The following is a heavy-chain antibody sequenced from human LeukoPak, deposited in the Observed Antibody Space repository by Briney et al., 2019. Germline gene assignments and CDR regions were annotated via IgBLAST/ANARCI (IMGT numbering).Heavy chain of an antibody. CDR3: ARDQRGYSGYDWWDY. J-gene: IGHJ4*02. CDR2: ISSDSSYT. D-gene: IGHD5-12*01. V-gene: IGHV3-11*06. CDR1: GFTFSDYY. Sequence: GGSLRLSCAASGFTFSDYYMSWIRQALGKGLEWVSYISSDSSYTNYADSVKGRFTISRDNAKNSLYLQMNSLRAEDTAVYYCARDQRGYSGYDWWDYWGQGALVTVSS.